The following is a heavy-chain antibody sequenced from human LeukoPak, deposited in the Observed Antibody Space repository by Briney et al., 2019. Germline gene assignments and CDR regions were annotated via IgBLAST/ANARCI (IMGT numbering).Heavy chain of an antibody. CDR1: GFTFSSYW. D-gene: IGHD4-11*01. CDR2: IKQDGGET. J-gene: IGHJ4*02. Sequence: PGGSLRLSCAASGFTFSSYWMSWVRQAPGKGLEWVANIKQDGGETFYMDSVKGRFTISRDNAKNSLYLQMNSLRAEDTAVYYCTREDHSNYNYWGQGTLVTVSS. V-gene: IGHV3-7*01. CDR3: TREDHSNYNY.